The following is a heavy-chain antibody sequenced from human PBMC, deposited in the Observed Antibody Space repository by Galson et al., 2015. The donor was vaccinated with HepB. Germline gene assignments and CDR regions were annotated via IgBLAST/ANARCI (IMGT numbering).Heavy chain of an antibody. CDR1: GGSISSYY. CDR3: ARVRIDDILTPNLFDP. Sequence: ETLSLTCTVSGGSISSYYWSWIRQPPGKGLEWIGYIYYSGSTNYNPSLKSRVTISVDTSKNQFSLKLSSVTAADTAVYYCARVRIDDILTPNLFDPWGQGTLVTVSS. J-gene: IGHJ5*02. D-gene: IGHD3-9*01. CDR2: IYYSGST. V-gene: IGHV4-59*01.